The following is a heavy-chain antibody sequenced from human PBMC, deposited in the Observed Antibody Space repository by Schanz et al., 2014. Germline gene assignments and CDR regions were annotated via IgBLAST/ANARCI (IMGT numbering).Heavy chain of an antibody. V-gene: IGHV3-21*01. CDR2: ISSTSSYI. D-gene: IGHD6-6*01. Sequence: EVQLVESGGGLVQPGGSLRLSCAASGFSFRKSAMSWVRQAPGKGLEWVSSISSTSSYIFYADSVKGRFTISRDNAKNSLYLQMNSLRAEDTAVYYCVPMSIAAQWGQGTLVTVSS. CDR3: VPMSIAAQ. CDR1: GFSFRKSA. J-gene: IGHJ4*02.